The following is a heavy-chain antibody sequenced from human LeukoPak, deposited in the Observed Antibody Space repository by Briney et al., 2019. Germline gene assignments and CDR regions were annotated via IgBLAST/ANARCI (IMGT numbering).Heavy chain of an antibody. CDR1: GGSISSYY. CDR3: ARGRNDYGYYFDY. V-gene: IGHV4-59*01. D-gene: IGHD4-17*01. J-gene: IGHJ4*02. Sequence: SETLSLTCAVSGGSISSYYWSWIRQPPGKGLEWIGPIYYSGSTNHNPSLTSRVTISVDTSKNQFSLKLSSVTAADTAVYYCARGRNDYGYYFDYWGQGTLVTVSS. CDR2: IYYSGST.